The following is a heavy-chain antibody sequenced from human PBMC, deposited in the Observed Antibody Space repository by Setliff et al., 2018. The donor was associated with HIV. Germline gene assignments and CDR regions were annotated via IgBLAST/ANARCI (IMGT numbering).Heavy chain of an antibody. D-gene: IGHD3-10*01. CDR2: INPGRGNT. CDR3: ARGLRGVIKGRYYYYMDV. J-gene: IGHJ6*03. V-gene: IGHV1-46*01. Sequence: ASVKVSCKASGYTFSTYYIHWMRQAPGQGLEWLAVINPGRGNTNYAQSFQGRVTVTRDTSTDTVYMELNSLRPEDTADYYCARGLRGVIKGRYYYYMDVWGKGTTVTVSS. CDR1: GYTFSTYY.